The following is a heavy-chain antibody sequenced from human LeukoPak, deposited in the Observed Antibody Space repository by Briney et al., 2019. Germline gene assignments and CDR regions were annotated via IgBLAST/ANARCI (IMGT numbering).Heavy chain of an antibody. Sequence: PSETLSLTCTVSGGSISSYYWSWIRQPPGKGLEWIGCIYYSGSTNYNPSLKSRVTISVDTSKDQFSLKLSSVTAADTAVYYCAREGYSGHDFIYWGQGTLVTVSS. V-gene: IGHV4-59*01. D-gene: IGHD5-12*01. CDR3: AREGYSGHDFIY. CDR2: IYYSGST. CDR1: GGSISSYY. J-gene: IGHJ4*02.